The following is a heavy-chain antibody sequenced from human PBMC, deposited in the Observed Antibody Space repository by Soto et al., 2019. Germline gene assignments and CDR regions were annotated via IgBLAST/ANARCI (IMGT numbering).Heavy chain of an antibody. V-gene: IGHV3-13*05. CDR1: GLIISSYD. D-gene: IGHD3-10*01. Sequence: TGGSLRLSCAASGLIISSYDMHWVRQDTGKGLEWVARIGNAGDPHYLGSVKGRFTISREKAKNSLYLQMNSLRVGDTAVYYCVRGSYAYGMDVWGQGTTVTVSS. J-gene: IGHJ6*02. CDR2: IGNAGDP. CDR3: VRGSYAYGMDV.